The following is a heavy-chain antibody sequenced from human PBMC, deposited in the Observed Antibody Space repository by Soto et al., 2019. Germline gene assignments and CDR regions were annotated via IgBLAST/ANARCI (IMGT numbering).Heavy chain of an antibody. Sequence: GASVKVSCKASGYTFTSYYMHWVRQAPGQGLEWMGIINPSGGSTSYAQKFQGRVTMTRDTSTSTVYMELSSLRSEDTAVYYCARESTSSKGSNYYYYGMDVWGQGTTVTVSS. V-gene: IGHV1-46*01. CDR3: ARESTSSKGSNYYYYGMDV. D-gene: IGHD2-2*01. CDR1: GYTFTSYY. CDR2: INPSGGST. J-gene: IGHJ6*02.